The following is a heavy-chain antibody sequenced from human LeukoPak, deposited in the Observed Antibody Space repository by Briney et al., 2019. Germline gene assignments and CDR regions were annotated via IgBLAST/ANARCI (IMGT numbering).Heavy chain of an antibody. Sequence: GGSLRLSCAASGLTFSSYGVHWVRQAPGKGVEWVAVISYDGSNKHFADSVKGRFTISIDNSKKTLYLQMNSLRAEDTAVYYCAKDSGIAVAGTLRAFDIWGQGTMVTVSS. D-gene: IGHD6-19*01. CDR2: ISYDGSNK. J-gene: IGHJ3*02. CDR3: AKDSGIAVAGTLRAFDI. CDR1: GLTFSSYG. V-gene: IGHV3-30*18.